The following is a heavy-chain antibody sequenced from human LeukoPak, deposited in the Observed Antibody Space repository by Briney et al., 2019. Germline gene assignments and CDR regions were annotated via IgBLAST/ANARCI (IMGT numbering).Heavy chain of an antibody. CDR2: ISSSSSYI. J-gene: IGHJ3*02. CDR3: ASPKGSSGSRAFDI. V-gene: IGHV3-21*01. Sequence: GGSLRLSCAASGFTFSSCSMNWVRQAPGKGLEWVSSISSSSSYIYYADSVKGRFTISRDNAKNSLYLQMNSLRAEDTAVYYCASPKGSSGSRAFDIWGQGTMVTVSS. CDR1: GFTFSSCS. D-gene: IGHD3-22*01.